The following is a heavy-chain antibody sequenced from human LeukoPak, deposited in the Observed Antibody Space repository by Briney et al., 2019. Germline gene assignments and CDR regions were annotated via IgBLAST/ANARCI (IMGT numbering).Heavy chain of an antibody. CDR1: GVSIRSSSYY. V-gene: IGHV4-39*07. D-gene: IGHD3-22*01. Sequence: SETLSLTCTVSGVSIRSSSYYWGWIRQPPGKGLEWIGSIYYGGSTYYNPSLKSRVTISVDTSKNQFSLKLSSVTAADTAVYYCARDYYYYDSSGYSAWGQGTLVTVSS. CDR2: IYYGGST. CDR3: ARDYYYYDSSGYSA. J-gene: IGHJ4*02.